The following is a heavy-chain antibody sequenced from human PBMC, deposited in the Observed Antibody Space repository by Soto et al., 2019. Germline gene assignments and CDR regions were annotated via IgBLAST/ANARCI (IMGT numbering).Heavy chain of an antibody. J-gene: IGHJ6*02. CDR1: GYTFTTYG. Sequence: QVQLVQSGAEVRKPGASVKVSCKASGYTFTTYGISWVRQAPGQGLEWMGWISGYNGHTKYAQKCQGRVTMPTGTSTSTVYMDLRSLRSDDTAVYYCAREGEMPYYYYGLHVWGQGTTVTVSS. CDR2: ISGYNGHT. CDR3: AREGEMPYYYYGLHV. D-gene: IGHD3-16*01. V-gene: IGHV1-18*01.